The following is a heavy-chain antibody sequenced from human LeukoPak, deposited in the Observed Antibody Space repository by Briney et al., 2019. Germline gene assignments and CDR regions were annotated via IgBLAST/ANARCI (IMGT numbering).Heavy chain of an antibody. Sequence: GGSQRLTCEGSGSTFSSYGIHWVRQAPGKGLEWVAFIHYAALRTNYADSVKGRFTISRDNSEKTVYLQMNNVTPEDTAVYFCARDGGSGSFYRYFRHWGQGTLIIVSS. V-gene: IGHV3-30*02. CDR1: GSTFSSYG. J-gene: IGHJ1*01. CDR2: IHYAALRT. D-gene: IGHD1-26*01. CDR3: ARDGGSGSFYRYFRH.